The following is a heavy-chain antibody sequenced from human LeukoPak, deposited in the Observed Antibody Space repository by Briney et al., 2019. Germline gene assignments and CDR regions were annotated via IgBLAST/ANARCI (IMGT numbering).Heavy chain of an antibody. CDR3: AKFYDVLTGYFDC. CDR1: GFTFSRYA. J-gene: IGHJ4*02. Sequence: PGGSLRLSCAASGFTFSRYAMSWVRQAPGKGLEWVSAISGAGVSTFYGDSVKGRFTISRDSSKNTLYLQMNSLRAEDTAVYYCAKFYDVLTGYFDCWGQGALVTVSS. V-gene: IGHV3-23*01. CDR2: ISGAGVST. D-gene: IGHD3-9*01.